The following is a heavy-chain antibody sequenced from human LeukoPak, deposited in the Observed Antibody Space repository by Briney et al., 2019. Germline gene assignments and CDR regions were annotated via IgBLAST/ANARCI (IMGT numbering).Heavy chain of an antibody. J-gene: IGHJ4*02. CDR1: GFTFSSYG. CDR3: AKAGIGVVGYFDY. D-gene: IGHD6-19*01. CDR2: IWYDGSNK. Sequence: PGGSLRLSCAASGFTFSSYGMHWVRQAPGKGLEWVAVIWYDGSNKYYADSVKGRFTISRDNSKNTLYLQMNSLRDEDTALCYCAKAGIGVVGYFDYWGQGTLVTVSS. V-gene: IGHV3-33*06.